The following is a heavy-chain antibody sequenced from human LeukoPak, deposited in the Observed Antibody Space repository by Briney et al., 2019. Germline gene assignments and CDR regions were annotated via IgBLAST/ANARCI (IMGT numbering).Heavy chain of an antibody. Sequence: GGSLRLSCAASGFTFSDYNMRWIRQAPGKGLEWVSSISRSGSTKYYADSVKGRFTISRDNAKSSLFLQMNSLRAEDTAVYYCAKAPGGIVGYWGQGTLVTVSS. V-gene: IGHV3-11*01. CDR3: AKAPGGIVGY. CDR2: ISRSGSTK. D-gene: IGHD3-16*01. CDR1: GFTFSDYN. J-gene: IGHJ4*02.